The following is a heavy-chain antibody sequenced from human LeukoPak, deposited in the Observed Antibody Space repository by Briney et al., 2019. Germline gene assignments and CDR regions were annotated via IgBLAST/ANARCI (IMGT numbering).Heavy chain of an antibody. J-gene: IGHJ4*02. CDR3: AKDLIAAAGTKHLDY. V-gene: IGHV3-23*01. CDR1: GFTFSSYA. Sequence: AGGSLRLSCAASGFTFSSYAMSWVRQAPGKGLEWVSVISGSGGSTYYADSVKGRFTISRDNSKNTLYLQMNSLRAEDTAVYYCAKDLIAAAGTKHLDYWGQGTLVTVSS. CDR2: ISGSGGST. D-gene: IGHD6-13*01.